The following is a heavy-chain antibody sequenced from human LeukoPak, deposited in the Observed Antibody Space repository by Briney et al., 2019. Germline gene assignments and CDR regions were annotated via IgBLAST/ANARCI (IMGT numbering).Heavy chain of an antibody. CDR3: ARASARTRIAAAGTSGY. CDR1: GYTFTSYD. V-gene: IGHV1-8*01. J-gene: IGHJ4*02. Sequence: ASVKVSCKASGYTFTSYDINWVRQATGQGLEWMGWMNPNSGNTGYAQKYQGRVTMTRNTSIRTAYMELSSLRSEDTAVYYCARASARTRIAAAGTSGYWGQGTLVTVSS. D-gene: IGHD6-13*01. CDR2: MNPNSGNT.